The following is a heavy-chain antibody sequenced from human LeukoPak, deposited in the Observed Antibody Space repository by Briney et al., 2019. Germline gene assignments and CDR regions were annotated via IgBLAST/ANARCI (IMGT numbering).Heavy chain of an antibody. Sequence: ASVKVSCKASRYTFTSYDINWVRQATGQGLEWMGWMNPNSGNTGYAQKFQGRVTMTRNTSISTAYMELSSLRSEDTAVYYCARGQEADELLLDYWGQGTLVTVSS. CDR3: ARGQEADELLLDY. CDR1: RYTFTSYD. V-gene: IGHV1-8*01. CDR2: MNPNSGNT. J-gene: IGHJ4*02. D-gene: IGHD2-15*01.